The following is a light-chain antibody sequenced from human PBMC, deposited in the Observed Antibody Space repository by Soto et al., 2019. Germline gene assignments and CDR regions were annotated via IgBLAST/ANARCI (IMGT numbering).Light chain of an antibody. Sequence: DIVMTQSPDSLAVSLGERATINCKSSQTVLYSANNKNFLAWYQQKPGQPPRLLLYWASNRESGVPDRFGGSGSGTDFTLTISGLQAEDVAVYYCQQYFNAPYTFGQGTKLEI. CDR3: QQYFNAPYT. CDR2: WAS. J-gene: IGKJ2*01. V-gene: IGKV4-1*01. CDR1: QTVLYSANNKNF.